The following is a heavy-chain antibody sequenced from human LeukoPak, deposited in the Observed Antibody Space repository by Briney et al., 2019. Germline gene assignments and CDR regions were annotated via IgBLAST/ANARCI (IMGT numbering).Heavy chain of an antibody. J-gene: IGHJ4*02. D-gene: IGHD5-12*01. CDR1: GFTFSSYA. Sequence: GGSLRLSXAASGFTFSSYAMSWVRQAPGKGLEWVSGLTSGGGSTYYADSVKGRFTISRDNSKNTLYLQMNSLRVEDTAIYYCAKEDIAGNGFPFDSWGQGTMVTVSS. CDR2: LTSGGGST. V-gene: IGHV3-23*01. CDR3: AKEDIAGNGFPFDS.